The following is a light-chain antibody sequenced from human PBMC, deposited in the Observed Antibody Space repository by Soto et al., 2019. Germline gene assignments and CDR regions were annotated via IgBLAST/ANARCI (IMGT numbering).Light chain of an antibody. V-gene: IGLV2-14*01. CDR2: DVS. CDR1: SSDVGGYNY. J-gene: IGLJ2*01. CDR3: SSYTSSSTHVV. Sequence: QSALTQPASVSGSPGQSITISCTGTSSDVGGYNYVSWYRQHPGKAPKLMIYDVSNRPSGVSNRFSGSKSGNTASLTISGLQAEDEADYYCSSYTSSSTHVVFGGGTQLTVL.